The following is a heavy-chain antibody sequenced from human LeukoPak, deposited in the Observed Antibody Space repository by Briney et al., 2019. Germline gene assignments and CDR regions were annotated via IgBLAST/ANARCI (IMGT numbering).Heavy chain of an antibody. CDR1: GGSFSGYY. CDR2: INHSGST. CDR3: ARGSGDLVVNVRAFDI. J-gene: IGHJ3*02. V-gene: IGHV4-34*01. D-gene: IGHD3-9*01. Sequence: SETLSLTRAVYGGSFSGYYWSWIRQPPGKGLEWIGEINHSGSTNYNPSLKSRVTISVDTSKNQFSLKLSSVTAADTAVYYCARGSGDLVVNVRAFDIWGQGTMVTVSS.